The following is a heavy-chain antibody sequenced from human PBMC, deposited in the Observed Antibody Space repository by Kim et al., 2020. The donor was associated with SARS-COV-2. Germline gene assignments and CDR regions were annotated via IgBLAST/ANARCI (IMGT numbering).Heavy chain of an antibody. CDR2: SGNT. J-gene: IGHJ6*02. Sequence: SGNTNYNPSLKSRVTISIATSKNQFSLKLSSVTAADTAVYYCARRGGMDVWGQGTTVTVSS. CDR3: ARRGGMDV. V-gene: IGHV4-4*09.